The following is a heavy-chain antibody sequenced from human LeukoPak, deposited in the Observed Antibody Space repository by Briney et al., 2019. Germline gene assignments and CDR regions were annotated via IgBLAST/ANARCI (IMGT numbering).Heavy chain of an antibody. V-gene: IGHV3-21*01. CDR1: GFTFSSYS. Sequence: GGSLRLSCAASGFTFSSYSMNWVRQTPGKGLEWVSSISSSSSYIYYADSVKGRFTIPRDNAKNSLYLQMNSLRAEDTAVYYCARDRDGYNPGDWGQGTLVTVSS. CDR3: ARDRDGYNPGD. J-gene: IGHJ4*02. D-gene: IGHD5-24*01. CDR2: ISSSSSYI.